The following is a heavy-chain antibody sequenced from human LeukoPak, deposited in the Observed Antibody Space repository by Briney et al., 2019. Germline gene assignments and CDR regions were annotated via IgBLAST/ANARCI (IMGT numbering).Heavy chain of an antibody. CDR3: AKGAPEQWLVLNY. CDR2: ISTSGTYV. CDR1: GFTFSTYT. D-gene: IGHD6-19*01. Sequence: GGSLRLSCAASGFTFSTYTMNWVRQAPGKGLEWVSSISTSGTYVWYAGSVKGRFTISRDNSKNTLYLQMNSLRAEDTAVYYCAKGAPEQWLVLNYWGQGTLVTVSS. V-gene: IGHV3-21*01. J-gene: IGHJ4*02.